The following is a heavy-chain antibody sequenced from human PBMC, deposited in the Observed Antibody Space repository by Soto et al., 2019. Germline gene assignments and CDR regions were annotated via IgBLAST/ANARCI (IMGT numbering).Heavy chain of an antibody. D-gene: IGHD4-17*01. Sequence: PGGSLRLSCAASGVRFHEYTMNWVRQAPGKGLEWVSGIYGAASGIYYADSVKGRFTISRDNSRNTVYLQMNNLRAEDTAVYYCAKDRHPDGVWDIDWWGQGARVTVSS. J-gene: IGHJ4*02. V-gene: IGHV3-23*01. CDR3: AKDRHPDGVWDIDW. CDR2: IYGAASGI. CDR1: GVRFHEYT.